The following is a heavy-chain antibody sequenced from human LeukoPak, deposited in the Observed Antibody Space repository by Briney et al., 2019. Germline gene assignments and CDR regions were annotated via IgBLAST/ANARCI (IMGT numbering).Heavy chain of an antibody. CDR2: INEDGSEK. J-gene: IGHJ4*02. V-gene: IGHV3-7*01. D-gene: IGHD3-10*01. CDR3: ARLFVYGSGAEAFDY. Sequence: GGSLRLSCAASAFTFSRYWTTWVRQAPGKELEWVANINEDGSEKYYLDSVRGRFTISRDNAKNSLYLQMDSLRAEDTAVYYCARLFVYGSGAEAFDYWGQGALVTVSS. CDR1: AFTFSRYW.